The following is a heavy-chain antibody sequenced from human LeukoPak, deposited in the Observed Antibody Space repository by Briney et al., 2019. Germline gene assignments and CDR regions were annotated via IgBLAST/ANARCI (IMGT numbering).Heavy chain of an antibody. CDR1: GFTFSSSA. CDR3: ATTLHSGYYDLY. CDR2: IGGSGAGT. V-gene: IGHV3-23*01. J-gene: IGHJ4*02. D-gene: IGHD3-22*01. Sequence: QPGGSLRLSCAASGFTFSSSAMSWVRQAPGKGLEWVSGIGGSGAGTYYAVSVKGRFTISRDNSKNTLYLQMNSLRAEDTAVYYCATTLHSGYYDLYWGQGTLVTVCS.